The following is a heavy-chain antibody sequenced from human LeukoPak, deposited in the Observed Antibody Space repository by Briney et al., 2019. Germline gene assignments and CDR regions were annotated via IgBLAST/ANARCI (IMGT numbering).Heavy chain of an antibody. CDR2: INHSGST. CDR3: ARVIPALVVVPAASYMDV. V-gene: IGHV4-34*01. CDR1: GGSFSGYY. J-gene: IGHJ6*03. Sequence: SETLSLTCAVYGGSFSGYYWSWIRQPPGKGLEWIGEINHSGSTNYNPSLKSRVTISVDTSKNQFSLKLSSVTAADTAVYYCARVIPALVVVPAASYMDVWGKGTTVTVSS. D-gene: IGHD2-2*01.